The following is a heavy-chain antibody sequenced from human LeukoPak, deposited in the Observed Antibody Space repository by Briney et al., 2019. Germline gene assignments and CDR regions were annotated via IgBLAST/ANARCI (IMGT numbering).Heavy chain of an antibody. D-gene: IGHD6-13*01. CDR2: IDPSDSYT. Sequence: KSGESLNISCKGSGYIFTNYWISWVRQMTGKGLEWMGRIDPSDSYTNYSPSFQGHVTISADKSISTAYLQWSSLKASDTAMYYCARGRAATGTDWFDPWGQGTLVTVSS. J-gene: IGHJ5*02. V-gene: IGHV5-10-1*01. CDR1: GYIFTNYW. CDR3: ARGRAATGTDWFDP.